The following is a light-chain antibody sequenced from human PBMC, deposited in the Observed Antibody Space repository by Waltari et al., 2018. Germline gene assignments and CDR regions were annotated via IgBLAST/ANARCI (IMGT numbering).Light chain of an antibody. CDR3: QQYNSWPFT. J-gene: IGKJ3*01. Sequence: EKVMTQSPATLSVSPGERATLPCRASQSVSNHLARYQQKPGQAPRLRIYGASSRAAGVPARFSGSGSGTEFTLSIDSLQSEDFALYFCQQYNSWPFTFGPGTQVDIK. CDR1: QSVSNH. CDR2: GAS. V-gene: IGKV3-15*01.